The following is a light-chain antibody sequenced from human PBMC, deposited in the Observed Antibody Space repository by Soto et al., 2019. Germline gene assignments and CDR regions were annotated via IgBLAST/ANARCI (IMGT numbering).Light chain of an antibody. CDR1: QGIRNA. V-gene: IGKV3-20*01. J-gene: IGKJ4*01. CDR2: GAS. Sequence: TQSPSSLSASVGDRVTISCRASQGIRNALGWYQQKPGQAPRLLIYGASSRATGIPDRFSGSGSGTDFTLTISRLEPEDFAVYYCQQYGSSPLTFGGGTKVDIK. CDR3: QQYGSSPLT.